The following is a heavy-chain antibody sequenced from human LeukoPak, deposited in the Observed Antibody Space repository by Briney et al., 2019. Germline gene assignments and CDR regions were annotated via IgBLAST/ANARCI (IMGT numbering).Heavy chain of an antibody. CDR3: AKDSYGLYWYFDL. CDR1: GFTFSSYG. Sequence: PAGSLRLSCAASGFTFSSYGMHWVRQAPGKGLEWVAVIWYDGSNKYYADSVKGRFTISRDNSKNTLYLQMNSLRAEDTAVYYCAKDSYGLYWYFDLWGRGTLVTVSS. CDR2: IWYDGSNK. J-gene: IGHJ2*01. D-gene: IGHD5-18*01. V-gene: IGHV3-33*06.